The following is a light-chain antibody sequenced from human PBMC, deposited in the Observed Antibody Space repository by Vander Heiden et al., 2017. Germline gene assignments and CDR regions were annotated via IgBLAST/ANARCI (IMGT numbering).Light chain of an antibody. CDR3: ETWDSNTHV. Sequence: PVLTQSSSASASLGSSVKLTCTLSSGHSSYIIAWHQQQPGKAPRYLMKLEGSGSYNKGSGVPDRFSGSSSGADRYLTISNLQVEDEADYYCETWDSNTHVFGTGTKVTVL. V-gene: IGLV4-60*02. CDR1: SGHSSYI. J-gene: IGLJ1*01. CDR2: LEGSGSY.